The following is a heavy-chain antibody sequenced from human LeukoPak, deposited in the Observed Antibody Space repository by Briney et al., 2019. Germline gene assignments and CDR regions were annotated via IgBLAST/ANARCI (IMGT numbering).Heavy chain of an antibody. D-gene: IGHD4-17*01. J-gene: IGHJ5*02. V-gene: IGHV1-18*01. CDR2: ISPYNGNT. Sequence: ASVKVSCKASGYTFTSYGINWVRQAPGQGLEWMGWISPYNGNTKYAEKVQGRVTIPTDTSTSTAYMELRSLNSADTAVYYCARDQRGYGDSTGASKWIDPWGQGTLVTVSS. CDR3: ARDQRGYGDSTGASKWIDP. CDR1: GYTFTSYG.